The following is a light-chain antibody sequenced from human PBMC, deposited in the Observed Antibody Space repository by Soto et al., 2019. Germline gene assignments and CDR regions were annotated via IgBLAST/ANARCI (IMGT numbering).Light chain of an antibody. CDR3: QQANSFPPT. V-gene: IGKV1-12*01. CDR1: LTISIS. J-gene: IGKJ5*01. CDR2: AAS. Sequence: DIQMTQSPSSVSASVGDKDTISCRASLTISISLAWYQQKPGQAPKLLIYAASKLQIGVPARFRGSGSATDFTLTISSLQPEDFTTYYCQQANSFPPTFGQGTRLDIK.